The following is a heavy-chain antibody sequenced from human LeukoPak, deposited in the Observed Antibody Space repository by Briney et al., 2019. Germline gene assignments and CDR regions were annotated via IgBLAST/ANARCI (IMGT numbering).Heavy chain of an antibody. CDR3: ARGGNWFDP. CDR1: GGSISSYY. CDR2: IYYSGST. V-gene: IGHV4-59*01. J-gene: IGHJ5*02. Sequence: SETLSLTCTVSGGSISSYYWSWIRQPPGKGLEWIGYIYYSGSTNYNPSLKSRVTISVDTSKNQFSLKLSSVTAADTAVYYCARGGNWFDPWGQGTLLTVSS.